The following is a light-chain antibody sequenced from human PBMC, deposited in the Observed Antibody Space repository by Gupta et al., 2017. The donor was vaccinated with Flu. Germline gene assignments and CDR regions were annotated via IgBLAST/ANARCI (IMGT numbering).Light chain of an antibody. J-gene: IGLJ3*02. Sequence: SYVLTQPPSVSVAPGQTAKITCGGDNVGSKSVHWCQQKPGQAPVLVVYDDSNRPSGIPERFSGSNSGNTATLTISKVEAGDEADYYCQVWQIRSDYLRAFGGGTRLTVL. CDR1: NVGSKS. V-gene: IGLV3-21*02. CDR2: DDS. CDR3: QVWQIRSDYLRA.